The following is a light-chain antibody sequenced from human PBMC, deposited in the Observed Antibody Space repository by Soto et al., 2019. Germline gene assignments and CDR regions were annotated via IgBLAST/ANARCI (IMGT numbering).Light chain of an antibody. CDR2: GAS. Sequence: EIVMTPSPATLSVSPGERATLSCRASQSVSSNLAWYQQKPGQAPRLLIYGASTRATGIPATYSGSGCVTEFTLSISSLQSEDCAVYYCQQYNKWHLTFGGGTKVEIK. CDR3: QQYNKWHLT. CDR1: QSVSSN. J-gene: IGKJ4*01. V-gene: IGKV3-15*01.